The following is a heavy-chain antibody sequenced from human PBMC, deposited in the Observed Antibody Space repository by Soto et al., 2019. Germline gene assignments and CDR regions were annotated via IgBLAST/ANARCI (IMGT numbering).Heavy chain of an antibody. J-gene: IGHJ5*02. Sequence: QVQLQESGPGLVKPSQTLSLTCTVSGGSISSGGYYWSWIRQHPGKGLEWIGYIYYSGSTYYNPSLKSRVTIAVDTSKNQCSPKLSSVTAADTAVYYCARVMTTVTTSWFDPWGQGTLVTVSS. D-gene: IGHD4-4*01. CDR1: GGSISSGGYY. CDR2: IYYSGST. CDR3: ARVMTTVTTSWFDP. V-gene: IGHV4-31*03.